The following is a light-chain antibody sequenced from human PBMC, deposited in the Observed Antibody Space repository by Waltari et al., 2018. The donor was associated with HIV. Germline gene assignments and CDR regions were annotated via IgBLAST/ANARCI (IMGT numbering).Light chain of an antibody. CDR2: GTS. V-gene: IGKV3-20*01. CDR1: QSISSTY. J-gene: IGKJ2*01. Sequence: EIVLTQTPGTLSLSPGERATLSCRASQSISSTYLAWYQQKPGQAPRLLFYGTSRRATGIPDRFSGSGSGTDFTLTISRLEPQDFAVYYCQQYDSSFPVYTFGQGTKLEIK. CDR3: QQYDSSFPVYT.